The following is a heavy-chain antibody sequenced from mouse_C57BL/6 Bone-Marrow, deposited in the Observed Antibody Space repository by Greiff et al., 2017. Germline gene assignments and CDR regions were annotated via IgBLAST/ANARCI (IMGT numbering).Heavy chain of an antibody. CDR2: ISDGSSYT. J-gene: IGHJ1*03. Sequence: EVQLVESGGGLVKPGGSLKLSCAASGFTFSSYAMSWVRQTPEKRLEWVATISDGSSYTYYPDNVKGRSTISRDNAKNNLYLQLSNLKSEDTAMYYCARDWDDYDGYFDVWGTGTTVTVSS. CDR3: ARDWDDYDGYFDV. D-gene: IGHD2-4*01. V-gene: IGHV5-4*01. CDR1: GFTFSSYA.